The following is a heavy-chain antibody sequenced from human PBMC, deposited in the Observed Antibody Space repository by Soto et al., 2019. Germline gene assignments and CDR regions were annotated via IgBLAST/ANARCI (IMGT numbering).Heavy chain of an antibody. CDR1: GFTFSSYA. CDR2: ISYDGSNK. J-gene: IGHJ6*02. V-gene: IGHV3-30-3*01. Sequence: QVQLVESGGGVVQPGRSLRLSCAASGFTFSSYAMHWVRQAPGKGLEWVAVISYDGSNKYYADSVKGRFTISRDNSXNXXDLQMNSLRAEDTAVYYCARDRTYPGGYYYYGMDVWGQGTTVTVSS. CDR3: ARDRTYPGGYYYYGMDV. D-gene: IGHD2-2*01.